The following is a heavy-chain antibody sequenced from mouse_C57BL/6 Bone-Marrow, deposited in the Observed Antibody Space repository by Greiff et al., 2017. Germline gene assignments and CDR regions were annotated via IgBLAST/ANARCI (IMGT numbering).Heavy chain of an antibody. CDR1: GYTFTSYG. Sequence: VQLQQSGAELVRPGSSVQMSCKTSGYTFTSYGINWVKQRPGQGLEWIGYIYTGNGYTEYNEKFKGKATLTSDTSSSTAFMQLSRLTSEDSAIYDCANLDYDVAYWGLGTLVTVSA. CDR2: IYTGNGYT. V-gene: IGHV1-58*01. D-gene: IGHD2-4*01. CDR3: ANLDYDVAY. J-gene: IGHJ3*01.